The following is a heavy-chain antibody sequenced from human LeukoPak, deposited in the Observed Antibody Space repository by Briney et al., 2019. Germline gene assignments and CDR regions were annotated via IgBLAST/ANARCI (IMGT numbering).Heavy chain of an antibody. Sequence: SETLSLTCAVSGGSISSSNWWSWVRPPPGKGLEWIGEIYHSGNTNYNPSLKSRVTISVDKSKNQFSLKLSSVTAADTAVYYCAREAYDSSGYYSDYWGQGTLVTVSS. J-gene: IGHJ4*02. V-gene: IGHV4-4*02. CDR3: AREAYDSSGYYSDY. D-gene: IGHD3-22*01. CDR1: GGSISSSNW. CDR2: IYHSGNT.